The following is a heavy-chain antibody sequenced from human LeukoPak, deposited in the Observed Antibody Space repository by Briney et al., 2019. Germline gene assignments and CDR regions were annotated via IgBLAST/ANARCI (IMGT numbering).Heavy chain of an antibody. CDR1: GGSFSDYY. J-gene: IGHJ4*02. CDR3: GRGGGARDGYNYEGPFYFDY. D-gene: IGHD5-24*01. Sequence: SETLSLTCAVYGGSFSDYYWSWIRQPPGKGLEWIGKINHSGSTNYNPSLKSRVTISVDTSKNQFSLKVSAVTAADTAVYYCGRGGGARDGYNYEGPFYFDYGGRATLVTVSS. CDR2: INHSGST. V-gene: IGHV4-34*01.